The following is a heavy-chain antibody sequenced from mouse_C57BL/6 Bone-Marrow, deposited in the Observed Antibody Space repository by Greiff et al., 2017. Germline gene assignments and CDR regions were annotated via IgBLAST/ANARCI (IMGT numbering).Heavy chain of an antibody. CDR1: GYTFTSYW. D-gene: IGHD2-2*01. CDR2: IDPSDSYT. CDR3: ARGWLPFAY. V-gene: IGHV1-69*01. Sequence: QVQLQQPGAELVKPGASVKLSCKASGYTFTSYWMHWVKQRPGQGLEWIGEIDPSDSYTNYNQKFKGKSTLTVDKSSSTAYMQLSSLTSEDSAVYYCARGWLPFAYWGQGTLVTVSA. J-gene: IGHJ3*01.